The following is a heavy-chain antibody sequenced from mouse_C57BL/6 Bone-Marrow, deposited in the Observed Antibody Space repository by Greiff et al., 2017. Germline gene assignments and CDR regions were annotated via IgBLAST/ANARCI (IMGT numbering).Heavy chain of an antibody. D-gene: IGHD2-3*01. CDR2: IDPSDSYT. J-gene: IGHJ3*01. CDR3: ARSGGYYRFAY. Sequence: VQLQQPGAELVMPGASVKLSCKASGYTFTSYWMHWVKQRPGQGLEWIGEIDPSDSYTNYNQKFKGKSTLTVDKSSSTAYMQLSSLTSEDSAVYYCARSGGYYRFAYWGQGTLVTVSA. V-gene: IGHV1-69*01. CDR1: GYTFTSYW.